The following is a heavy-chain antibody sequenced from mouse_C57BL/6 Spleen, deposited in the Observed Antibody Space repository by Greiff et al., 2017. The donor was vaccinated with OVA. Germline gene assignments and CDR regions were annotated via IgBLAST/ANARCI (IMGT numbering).Heavy chain of an antibody. CDR3: ARHEYFDV. J-gene: IGHJ1*03. V-gene: IGHV5-6*01. CDR1: GFTFSSYG. Sequence: EVKVVESGGDLVKPGGSLKLSCAASGFTFSSYGMSWVRQTPDKRLEWVATISSGGSYTYYPDSVKGRFTISRDNAKNPLYLQMSSLKSEDTAMYYCARHEYFDVWGTGTTVTVSS. CDR2: ISSGGSYT.